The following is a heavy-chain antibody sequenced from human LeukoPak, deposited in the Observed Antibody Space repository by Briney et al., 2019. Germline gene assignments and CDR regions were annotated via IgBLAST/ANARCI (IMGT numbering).Heavy chain of an antibody. Sequence: SETLSLTCTVSGGSISSGDYYWSWIRQPPGKGLERIGYIYYSGSTYYNPSLKSRVTISVDTSKNQFSLKLSSVTAADTAVYYCARDSYSSSSGGFDYWGQGTLVTVSS. CDR3: ARDSYSSSSGGFDY. D-gene: IGHD6-6*01. J-gene: IGHJ4*02. CDR2: IYYSGST. CDR1: GGSISSGDYY. V-gene: IGHV4-30-4*01.